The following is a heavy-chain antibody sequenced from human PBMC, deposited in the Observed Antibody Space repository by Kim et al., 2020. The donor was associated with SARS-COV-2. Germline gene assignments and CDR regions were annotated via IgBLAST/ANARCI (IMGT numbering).Heavy chain of an antibody. CDR3: ARGGVLGYCSSISCYPHLRGY. CDR2: INTNTGNP. CDR1: GYTFTSYA. D-gene: IGHD2-2*01. J-gene: IGHJ4*02. Sequence: ASVKVSCKASGYTFTSYAMNWVRQAPGQGLEWMGWINTNTGNPTYAQGFTGRFVFSLDTSVSTAYLQISSLKAEDTAVYYCARGGVLGYCSSISCYPHLRGYWGQGTLVTVSS. V-gene: IGHV7-4-1*02.